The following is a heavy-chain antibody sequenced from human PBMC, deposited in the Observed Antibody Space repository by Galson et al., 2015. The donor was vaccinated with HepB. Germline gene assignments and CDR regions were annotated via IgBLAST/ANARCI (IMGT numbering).Heavy chain of an antibody. J-gene: IGHJ1*01. CDR2: IDWDDDK. CDR3: ERTSFGSGYD. Sequence: PALVTPPQTLTLTCTFSGFSLRTGGMRVSWIRQPPGKALEWLARIDWDDDKFYSTSLKTRLTISKDTSKNQVVLTITNMDHVDTATYYCERTSFGSGYDWGQGTLVTVSS. CDR1: GFSLRTGGMR. V-gene: IGHV2-70*04. D-gene: IGHD3-10*01.